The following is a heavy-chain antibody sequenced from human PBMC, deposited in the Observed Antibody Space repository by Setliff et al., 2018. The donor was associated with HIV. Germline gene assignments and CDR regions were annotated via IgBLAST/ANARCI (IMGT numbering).Heavy chain of an antibody. J-gene: IGHJ4*02. Sequence: ASVKVSCKASGYTFSSDEIGWVRHVTGQGFEWMGWMHPGSGNTGFAAKFQGRVTMTRDTSTQTAYMGLRSLRSDDTAVYYCARDEPKNTEAAPAYWGQGTLVTVSS. CDR3: ARDEPKNTEAAPAY. V-gene: IGHV1-8*01. CDR1: GYTFSSDE. CDR2: MHPGSGNT. D-gene: IGHD6-6*01.